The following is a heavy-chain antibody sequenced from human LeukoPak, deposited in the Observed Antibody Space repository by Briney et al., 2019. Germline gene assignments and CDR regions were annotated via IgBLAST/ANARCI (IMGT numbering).Heavy chain of an antibody. D-gene: IGHD2-2*01. V-gene: IGHV5-51*01. CDR1: GYSFTTYW. CDR2: IYPADSDT. J-gene: IGHJ4*02. CDR3: ARPLQCSSATCPLDY. Sequence: GESLKISCKASGYSFTTYWIGWVRQMPGKGLEWMGIIYPADSDTRYSPSYSPSFQGQVSISADKSISTAYLQWTSLKASDTAMYYCARPLQCSSATCPLDYWGQGTLVTVSS.